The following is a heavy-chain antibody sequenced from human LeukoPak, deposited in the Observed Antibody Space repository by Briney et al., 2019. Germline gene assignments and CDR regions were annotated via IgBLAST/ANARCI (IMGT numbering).Heavy chain of an antibody. D-gene: IGHD5-18*01. J-gene: IGHJ4*02. CDR2: IIPIFGTA. Sequence: ASVKVSCKASGGTFSSYAISWVRQAPGQGLEWMGGIIPIFGTANYAQKFQGRVTITADKTTSTAYMELSSLRSEDTAVYYCAISGYSYGGDYWGQGTLVTVSS. CDR3: AISGYSYGGDY. CDR1: GGTFSSYA. V-gene: IGHV1-69*06.